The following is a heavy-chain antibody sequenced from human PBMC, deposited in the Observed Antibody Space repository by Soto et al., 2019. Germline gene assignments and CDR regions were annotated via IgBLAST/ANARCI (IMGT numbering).Heavy chain of an antibody. CDR3: AKVTIRFLEWLPNDY. CDR1: GFTFSSYA. D-gene: IGHD3-3*01. CDR2: ISGSVSST. J-gene: IGHJ4*02. V-gene: IGHV3-23*01. Sequence: GSLRLSCAASGFTFSSYAMTWVRQAPGKGLEWVSVISGSVSSTYYADSVRGRFTISRDNSKNTLYLQMNSLRAEDTAVYYCAKVTIRFLEWLPNDYWGQGALVTVSS.